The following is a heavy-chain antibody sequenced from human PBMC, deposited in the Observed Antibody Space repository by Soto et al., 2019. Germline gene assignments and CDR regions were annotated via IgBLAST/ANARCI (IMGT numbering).Heavy chain of an antibody. J-gene: IGHJ6*02. V-gene: IGHV4-34*01. Sequence: PSETLSLTCAVYGGSFSGYYWSWIRQPPGKGLEWIGEINHSGSTNYNPSLKSRVTISVDTSKNQFSLRLSSVTAADTAVYYCARERAQGYVMDFWGQGTTDTGSS. CDR3: ARERAQGYVMDF. CDR2: INHSGST. CDR1: GGSFSGYY.